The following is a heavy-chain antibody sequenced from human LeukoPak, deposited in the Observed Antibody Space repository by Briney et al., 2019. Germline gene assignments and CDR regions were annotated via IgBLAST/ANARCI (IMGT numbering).Heavy chain of an antibody. Sequence: PGGSLRLSCAASGFTFSSYAMSWVRQAPGKGLEWVSAISGSGGSTYYADSVKGRFTISRDNSKNTLHLQMNSLRAEDTAVYYCAKDLYSSGWYYFDYWGQGTLVTVSS. V-gene: IGHV3-23*01. CDR3: AKDLYSSGWYYFDY. CDR2: ISGSGGST. J-gene: IGHJ4*02. D-gene: IGHD6-19*01. CDR1: GFTFSSYA.